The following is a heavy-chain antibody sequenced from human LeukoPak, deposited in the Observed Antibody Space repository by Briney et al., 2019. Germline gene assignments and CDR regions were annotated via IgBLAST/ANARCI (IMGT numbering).Heavy chain of an antibody. D-gene: IGHD3-10*01. V-gene: IGHV3-20*04. CDR1: GFTFSRIA. CDR3: ARGQLYYYGSGSYHPKNYGMDV. CDR2: INWNGGST. Sequence: SGGSLRLSCAASGFTFSRIAMTWVRQAPGKGLEWVSGINWNGGSTGYADSVKGRFTIFRDNATNSLYLQMNSLRAEDTALYYCARGQLYYYGSGSYHPKNYGMDVWGQGTTVTVSS. J-gene: IGHJ6*02.